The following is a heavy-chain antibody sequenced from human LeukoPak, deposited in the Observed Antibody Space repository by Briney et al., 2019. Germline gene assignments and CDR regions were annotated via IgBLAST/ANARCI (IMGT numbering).Heavy chain of an antibody. CDR2: ISAYNGNT. CDR3: ARVPKGGYSPPPDY. J-gene: IGHJ4*02. Sequence: ASVKVSCKASGYTFTSYGISWVRQAPGQGPEWMGWISAYNGNTNYAQKLQGRVTMTTDTSTSTAYMELRSLRSDDTAVYYCARVPKGGYSPPPDYWGQGTLVTVSS. V-gene: IGHV1-18*01. D-gene: IGHD5-12*01. CDR1: GYTFTSYG.